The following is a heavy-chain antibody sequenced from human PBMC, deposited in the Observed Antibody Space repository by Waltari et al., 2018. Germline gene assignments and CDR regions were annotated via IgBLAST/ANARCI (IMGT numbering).Heavy chain of an antibody. Sequence: QVQLQQWGAGLLKPSETLSLTCAVYGGSFSGYYWSWIRQPPGKGLEWIGEINHSGSTNYNPSLKSRVTISVDTSKNQFSLKLSSVTAADTAVYYCARGPGTVTTSTYRGAFDIWGQGTMVTVSS. CDR1: GGSFSGYY. V-gene: IGHV4-34*01. CDR2: INHSGST. CDR3: ARGPGTVTTSTYRGAFDI. D-gene: IGHD4-17*01. J-gene: IGHJ3*02.